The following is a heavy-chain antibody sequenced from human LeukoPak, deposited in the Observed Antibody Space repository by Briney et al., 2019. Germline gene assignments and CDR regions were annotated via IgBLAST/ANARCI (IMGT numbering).Heavy chain of an antibody. CDR1: GYTFTGYY. CDR2: ISAYNGNT. Sequence: GASVKVSCKASGYTFTGYYMHWVRQAPGQGLEWMGWISAYNGNTNYAQKLQGRVTMTTDTSTSTAYMELRSLRSDDTAVYYCARGAHDYGDYNRHLIDYWGQGTLVTVSS. D-gene: IGHD4-17*01. CDR3: ARGAHDYGDYNRHLIDY. V-gene: IGHV1-18*04. J-gene: IGHJ4*02.